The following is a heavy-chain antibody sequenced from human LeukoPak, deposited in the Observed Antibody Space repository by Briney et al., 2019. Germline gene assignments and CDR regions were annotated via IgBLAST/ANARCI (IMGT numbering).Heavy chain of an antibody. J-gene: IGHJ4*02. CDR2: ISGNGRDI. Sequence: PGGSLRLSCAASGFTFSDNYMTWVRQAPGRGLEWLSYISGNGRDIQYADFVKGRFTISRDNAKNLLSLQMNSLRAEDTAVYYCARLVVVTQNFDYWGQGTLVTVSS. CDR1: GFTFSDNY. CDR3: ARLVVVTQNFDY. V-gene: IGHV3-11*04. D-gene: IGHD2-21*02.